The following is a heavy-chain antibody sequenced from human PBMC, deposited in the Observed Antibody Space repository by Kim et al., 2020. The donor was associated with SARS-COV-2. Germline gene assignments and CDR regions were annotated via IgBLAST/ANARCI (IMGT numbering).Heavy chain of an antibody. D-gene: IGHD6-13*01. Sequence: SLQGRFTISRDNAKNSLYLQMNSLRAEDTAVYYCARVRGRILEPGNEFDIWGQGTMVAVSS. CDR3: ARVRGRILEPGNEFDI. V-gene: IGHV3-11*04. J-gene: IGHJ3*02.